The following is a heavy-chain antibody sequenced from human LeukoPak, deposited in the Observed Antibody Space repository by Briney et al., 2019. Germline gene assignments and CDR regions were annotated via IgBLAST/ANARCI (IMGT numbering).Heavy chain of an antibody. Sequence: GASVKVSCKASGYPFTVYFIHWVRQAPGQGLEWMGRINPKSGETDYAQKFQGWVTMTSDASISTAYMELSRLGSDDTAIYYCATPGPTRGTDYWGQGTLVTVSS. CDR2: INPKSGET. CDR1: GYPFTVYF. J-gene: IGHJ4*02. V-gene: IGHV1-2*04. D-gene: IGHD3-10*01. CDR3: ATPGPTRGTDY.